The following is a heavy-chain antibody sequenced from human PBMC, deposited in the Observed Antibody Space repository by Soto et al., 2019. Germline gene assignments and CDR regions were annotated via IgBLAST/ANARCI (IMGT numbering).Heavy chain of an antibody. CDR2: MNPDGSEQ. J-gene: IGHJ5*02. CDR1: GFTFSDYW. Sequence: EVHLVESGGDLVQPGGSLRLSCVASGFTFSDYWMTWVRQTPGKGLEGVANMNPDGSEQYYLDSVKGRFTISRDNAKNSLYSQMNSLRGEVTAVYYCTRDLNHDCGPWGQGTQVIVSS. D-gene: IGHD2-21*01. V-gene: IGHV3-7*04. CDR3: TRDLNHDCGP.